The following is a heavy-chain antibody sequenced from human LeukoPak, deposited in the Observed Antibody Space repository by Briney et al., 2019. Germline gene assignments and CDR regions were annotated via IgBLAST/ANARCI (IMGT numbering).Heavy chain of an antibody. CDR2: IIPIFGTA. Sequence: SVKVSCKASGGTFSSYAISWVRQAPGQGLEWMGGIIPIFGTANYAQKFQGRVTVTADESTSTAYMELSSLRSEDTAVYYCARGRGEVGATTLWDYWGQGTLVTVSS. CDR3: ARGRGEVGATTLWDY. CDR1: GGTFSSYA. D-gene: IGHD1-26*01. J-gene: IGHJ4*02. V-gene: IGHV1-69*01.